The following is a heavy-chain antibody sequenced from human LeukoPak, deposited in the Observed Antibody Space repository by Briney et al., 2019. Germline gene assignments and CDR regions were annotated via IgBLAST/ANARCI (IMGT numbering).Heavy chain of an antibody. CDR3: AKRDGYNSNYFDY. CDR1: GFTFSNYA. Sequence: GGSLRLSCAASGFTFSNYAMSWVRQAPGKGLEWVSAISGGGASTYYADSVKGRFTISRDNSKNTLYLQMNSLRVEDTAVYYCAKRDGYNSNYFDYWGQGTLVTVSS. V-gene: IGHV3-23*01. D-gene: IGHD5-24*01. J-gene: IGHJ4*02. CDR2: ISGGGAST.